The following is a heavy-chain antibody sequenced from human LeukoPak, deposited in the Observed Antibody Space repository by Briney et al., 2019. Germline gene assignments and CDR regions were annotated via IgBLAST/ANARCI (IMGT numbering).Heavy chain of an antibody. CDR3: AREKQPYYYGSGSYREADADFDY. D-gene: IGHD3-10*01. CDR1: GYTFTSYG. CDR2: ISVYNGNT. J-gene: IGHJ4*02. Sequence: ASVKVSCKASGYTFTSYGINWVRQAPGQGLEWMGWISVYNGNTNYAQKFQGRVTMATDTSTSTAYMELRSLRSDDTAVYYCAREKQPYYYGSGSYREADADFDYWGQGTLVTVSS. V-gene: IGHV1-18*01.